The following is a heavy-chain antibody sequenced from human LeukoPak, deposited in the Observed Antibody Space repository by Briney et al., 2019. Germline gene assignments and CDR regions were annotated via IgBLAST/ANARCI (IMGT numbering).Heavy chain of an antibody. V-gene: IGHV3-11*05. Sequence: GGSLRLSCAASGFTFSDYYMSWIRQAPGKGLEWVSRISSSSSYINYADSVKGRFTISRDNAKNSLYLQMNSLRAEDTAVYYCAGDRGGDYSMDVWGQGTTVTVSS. CDR3: AGDRGGDYSMDV. CDR2: ISSSSSYI. D-gene: IGHD3-16*01. J-gene: IGHJ6*02. CDR1: GFTFSDYY.